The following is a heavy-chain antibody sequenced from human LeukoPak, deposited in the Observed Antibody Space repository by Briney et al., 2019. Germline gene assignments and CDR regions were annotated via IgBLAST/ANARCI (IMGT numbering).Heavy chain of an antibody. CDR3: ARGEGSSIDY. Sequence: ASVKVSCKASGGTFSSYAISWVRQAPGQGLEWMGGIIPIFGTANYAQKFQGRATMTIDTSISTAYLELTRLTSDDTAVYYCARGEGSSIDYWGQGTLVTVSS. J-gene: IGHJ4*02. CDR1: GGTFSSYA. CDR2: IIPIFGTA. V-gene: IGHV1-69*05. D-gene: IGHD6-13*01.